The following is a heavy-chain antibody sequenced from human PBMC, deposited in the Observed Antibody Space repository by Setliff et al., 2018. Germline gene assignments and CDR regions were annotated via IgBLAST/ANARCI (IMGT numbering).Heavy chain of an antibody. J-gene: IGHJ3*02. V-gene: IGHV4-39*07. D-gene: IGHD3-16*02. CDR1: GGSISSSSYY. CDR3: ARHRWAIDDAFDT. CDR2: IYYSGST. Sequence: SETLSLTCTVSGGSISSSSYYWGWIRQPPGKGLEWIGSIYYSGSTYYNPSLKSRVTISVDTSKNQFSLKLSSVTAADTAVYYCARHRWAIDDAFDTWGQGTMVTVSS.